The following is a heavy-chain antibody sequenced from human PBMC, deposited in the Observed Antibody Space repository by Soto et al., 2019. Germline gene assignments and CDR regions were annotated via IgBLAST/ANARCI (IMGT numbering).Heavy chain of an antibody. J-gene: IGHJ4*02. Sequence: GASVKVSCKASGYTFTSYDINWVRQATGQGLEWMGWMNPNSGNTGYAQKFQGRVTMTRNTSISTACMELSSLRSEDTAVYYCARGLIAATLTYYDFWSGYDADRYYFDYWGQGTLVTVSS. CDR2: MNPNSGNT. CDR3: ARGLIAATLTYYDFWSGYDADRYYFDY. V-gene: IGHV1-8*01. CDR1: GYTFTSYD. D-gene: IGHD3-3*01.